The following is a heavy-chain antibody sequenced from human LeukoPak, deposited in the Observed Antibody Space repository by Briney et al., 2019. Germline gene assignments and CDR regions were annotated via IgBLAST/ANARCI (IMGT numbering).Heavy chain of an antibody. CDR1: EFTFSSYS. V-gene: IGHV3-7*03. Sequence: GGSLRLSCAASEFTFSSYSMNWVRQAPGKGMEWVANINQVGSDKYYVDSVKGRFTISRDNAKNSLYLQMSSLRAEDTAVYYCATSTFVRGGSGYWGQGTLVTVSS. D-gene: IGHD3-10*01. J-gene: IGHJ4*02. CDR2: INQVGSDK. CDR3: ATSTFVRGGSGY.